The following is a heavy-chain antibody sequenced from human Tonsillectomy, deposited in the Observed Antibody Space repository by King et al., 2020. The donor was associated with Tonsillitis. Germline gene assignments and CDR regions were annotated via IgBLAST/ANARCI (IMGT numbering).Heavy chain of an antibody. Sequence: QLVQSGAEVRKPGASVRVSCKASGYTFTGYYMHWVRQAPGQGLEWMGWINPDSGDTNYAQKFQDRVNMTRDTSISTAYLELRRLTSDDTAIYYCTSLFLNLFTTWGQETL. CDR3: TSLFLNLFTT. D-gene: IGHD3-3*01. J-gene: IGHJ5*02. V-gene: IGHV1-2*02. CDR2: INPDSGDT. CDR1: GYTFTGYY.